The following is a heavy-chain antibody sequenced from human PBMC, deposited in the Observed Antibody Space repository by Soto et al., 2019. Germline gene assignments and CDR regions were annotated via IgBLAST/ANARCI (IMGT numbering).Heavy chain of an antibody. CDR1: GGSFSGYY. D-gene: IGHD1-26*01. Sequence: PSETLSLTCAVYGGSFSGYYWSWIRQPPGKGLEWIGEINHSGSTNYNPSLKSRVTISVDTSKNQFSLKLSSVTAADTAVYYCARGLLVVSTKEGWFDPWGQGTLVTVSS. J-gene: IGHJ5*02. CDR2: INHSGST. CDR3: ARGLLVVSTKEGWFDP. V-gene: IGHV4-34*01.